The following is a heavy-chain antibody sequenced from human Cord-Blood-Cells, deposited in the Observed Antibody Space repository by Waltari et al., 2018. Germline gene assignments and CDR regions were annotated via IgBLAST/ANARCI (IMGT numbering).Heavy chain of an antibody. CDR3: ARRRITMVRGVTAYYFDY. Sequence: LVKPSETLSLTCTVSGGSISSSSYYWGWIRQPPGKGLEWIGSIYYSGSTYYNPSLKSRVTISVDTSKNQFSLKLSSVTAADTAVYYCARRRITMVRGVTAYYFDYWGQGTLVTVSS. J-gene: IGHJ4*02. CDR2: IYYSGST. CDR1: GGSISSSSYY. V-gene: IGHV4-39*01. D-gene: IGHD3-10*01.